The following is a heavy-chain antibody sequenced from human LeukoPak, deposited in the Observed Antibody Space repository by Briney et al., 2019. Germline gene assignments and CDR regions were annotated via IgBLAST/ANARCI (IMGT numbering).Heavy chain of an antibody. D-gene: IGHD6-19*01. V-gene: IGHV4-39*01. CDR2: IYYSGST. Sequence: SETLSLTCTVSGDSMSDYFWTWIRQPPGKGLEWIGSIYYSGSTYYNPSLKSRVTISVDTSKNQFSLKLRSVTAADTAVYYCARPRTRLAWFDPWGQGTLVTVSS. J-gene: IGHJ5*02. CDR1: GDSMSDYF. CDR3: ARPRTRLAWFDP.